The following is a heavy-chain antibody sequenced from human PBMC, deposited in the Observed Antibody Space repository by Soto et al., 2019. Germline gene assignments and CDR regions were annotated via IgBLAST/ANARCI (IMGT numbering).Heavy chain of an antibody. Sequence: EVHLVESGGGLIQPRGSLRLSCAASGFSVSANYMSWVRQAPGKGLEWVSAIYSGGSTVYADSVKGRFTISRDNSKNTLYLQMNSLRAEDTAVYSCARASSRWGSDAAHWGQGTLVTVSP. CDR3: ARASSRWGSDAAH. CDR1: GFSVSANY. V-gene: IGHV3-53*01. J-gene: IGHJ4*02. CDR2: IYSGGST. D-gene: IGHD3-16*01.